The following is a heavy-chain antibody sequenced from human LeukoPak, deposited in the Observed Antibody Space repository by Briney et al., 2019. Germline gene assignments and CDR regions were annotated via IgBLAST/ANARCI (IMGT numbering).Heavy chain of an antibody. CDR2: ISGSGLNT. CDR1: GFTSSHYA. Sequence: GGSLRLSCAASGFTSSHYAMSWVRQAPGKGLEWVSGISGSGLNTYYAGSVKGRFTISRDLSKNNLYLQMNSLTAEDTALYYCAKDRSVGGHDYPFDYWGQGTMVTVSS. D-gene: IGHD5-12*01. CDR3: AKDRSVGGHDYPFDY. V-gene: IGHV3-23*01. J-gene: IGHJ4*02.